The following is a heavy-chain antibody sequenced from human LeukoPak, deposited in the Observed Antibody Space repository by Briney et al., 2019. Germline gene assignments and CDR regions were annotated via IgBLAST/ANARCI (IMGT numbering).Heavy chain of an antibody. CDR1: GFTFSSYA. CDR2: ISASGGST. V-gene: IGHV3-23*01. J-gene: IGHJ4*02. CDR3: ARVGGAGSSFFDY. Sequence: AGGSLRLSCAASGFTFSSYAMSWVRQAPGKGLEWVSAISASGGSTYYAGSVKGRFTISRDNSKNTLYVQMNSLRAEDTAVYYCARVGGAGSSFFDYWGQGTLVTVSS. D-gene: IGHD3-10*01.